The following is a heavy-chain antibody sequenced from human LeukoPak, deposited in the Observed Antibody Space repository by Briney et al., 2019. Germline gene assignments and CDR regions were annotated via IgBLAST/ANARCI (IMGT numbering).Heavy chain of an antibody. CDR1: GGSISSYY. J-gene: IGHJ4*02. CDR2: IYYSGST. V-gene: IGHV4-59*08. D-gene: IGHD1-26*01. Sequence: PSETLSLTCTVSGGSISSYYWSWIRQPPGKGLEWIGYIYYSGSTNYNPSLKSRVTISVDTSKNQFSLKLSSVTAADTAVYYCARLESSGSSDYWGQGTLVTVSS. CDR3: ARLESSGSSDY.